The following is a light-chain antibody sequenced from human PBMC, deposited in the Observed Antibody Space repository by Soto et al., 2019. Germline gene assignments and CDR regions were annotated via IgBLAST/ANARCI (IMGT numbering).Light chain of an antibody. CDR1: QIVSSSY. V-gene: IGKV3-20*01. CDR3: QQYGTSPKFT. J-gene: IGKJ3*01. Sequence: DIVLTQSPGTLYLSPGERATLSCRASQIVSSSYLAWYQQRPGQAPRLLIYGASSRATGIPDRFSGSGSGTDFTLTISRLEPEDFAVYYCQQYGTSPKFTFGPGTKVDIK. CDR2: GAS.